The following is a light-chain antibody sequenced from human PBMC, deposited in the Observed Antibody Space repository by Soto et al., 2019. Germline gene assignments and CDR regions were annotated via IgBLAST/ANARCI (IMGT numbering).Light chain of an antibody. CDR1: SSDDGSYNL. CDR2: VDN. CDR3: CSYAAGTTFV. Sequence: QSALTQPASVSGSPGQSITISCTGTSSDDGSYNLVSWYQQHPDKAPKLMIYVDNKRPSGVSNRFSGSKSGNTASLTISGLRAEDEADYYCCSYAAGTTFVFGTGTKLTVL. J-gene: IGLJ1*01. V-gene: IGLV2-23*02.